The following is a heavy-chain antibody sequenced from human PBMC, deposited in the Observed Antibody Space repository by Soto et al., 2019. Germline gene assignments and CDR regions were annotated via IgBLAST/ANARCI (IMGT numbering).Heavy chain of an antibody. CDR1: GGSVNSDTFY. D-gene: IGHD6-6*01. CDR3: AREFSNSPEAFDS. J-gene: IGHJ4*02. Sequence: QVHLQESGPGQVKPSETLSLICTVSGGSVNSDTFYWSWIRQPPGRGLEWIGYIYYTGSTNYNPSLKSRVTISIDTSRNQFSLKLTSVTAADTAVYYCAREFSNSPEAFDSWGQGSLVTVFS. V-gene: IGHV4-61*01. CDR2: IYYTGST.